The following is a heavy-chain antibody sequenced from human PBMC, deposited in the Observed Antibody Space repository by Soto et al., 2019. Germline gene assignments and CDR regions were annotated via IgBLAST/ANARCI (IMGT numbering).Heavy chain of an antibody. Sequence: PGGSLRLSCASSGFTFSSYGMHWVRQAPGKGLEWVAAIWYDGSNKYYADSVKGRFTISRDNSKNTLYLQMNSLRAEDTAVYYCARDNSLVPWNEDDYYYYGMDVWGQGTTVTVSS. V-gene: IGHV3-33*01. CDR3: ARDNSLVPWNEDDYYYYGMDV. CDR2: IWYDGSNK. CDR1: GFTFSSYG. J-gene: IGHJ6*02. D-gene: IGHD1-1*01.